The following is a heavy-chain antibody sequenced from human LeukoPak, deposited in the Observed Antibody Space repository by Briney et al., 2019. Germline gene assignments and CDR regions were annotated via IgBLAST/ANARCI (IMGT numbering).Heavy chain of an antibody. Sequence: PGGSLRLSCAASGFTFSSYGMHWVRQAPGKGLEWVAFIRYDGSNKYYADSVKGRFTISRDNSKNTLYLQMNSLRAEDTAVYYCAKDRLLWFGELLFYFDYWGQGTLVTVSS. CDR2: IRYDGSNK. J-gene: IGHJ4*02. D-gene: IGHD3-10*01. CDR1: GFTFSSYG. CDR3: AKDRLLWFGELLFYFDY. V-gene: IGHV3-30*02.